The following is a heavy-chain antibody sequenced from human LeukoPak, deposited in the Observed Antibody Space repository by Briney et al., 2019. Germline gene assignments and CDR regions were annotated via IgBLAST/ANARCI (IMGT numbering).Heavy chain of an antibody. Sequence: GGSLRLSCAASGFTFSSYAMHWVRQAPGKGLEWVAVISYDGSNKYYADSVKGRFTISRDNSKNTLYLQMNSLRAEDTAVYYCARGEDSSGYYTRFGALDIWGQGTMVTVSS. D-gene: IGHD3-22*01. CDR1: GFTFSSYA. V-gene: IGHV3-30*01. J-gene: IGHJ3*02. CDR2: ISYDGSNK. CDR3: ARGEDSSGYYTRFGALDI.